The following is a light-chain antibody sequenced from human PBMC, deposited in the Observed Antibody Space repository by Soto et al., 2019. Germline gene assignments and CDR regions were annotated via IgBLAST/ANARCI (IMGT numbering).Light chain of an antibody. CDR1: SSNIGSNT. CDR2: RNN. CDR3: AAWDDSLNGVI. Sequence: QSVLTQPPSASGTPGQWVTISCSGSSSNIGSNTVNWYQQLPGTAPKLLIYRNNQRPSGVPDRFSGSKSGTSASLAISGLQSEDEADYYCAAWDDSLNGVIFGGGTKVTVL. V-gene: IGLV1-44*01. J-gene: IGLJ2*01.